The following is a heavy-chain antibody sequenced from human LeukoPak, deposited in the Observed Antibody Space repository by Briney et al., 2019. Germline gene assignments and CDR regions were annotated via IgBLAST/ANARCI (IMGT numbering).Heavy chain of an antibody. CDR2: ISAYNGNT. J-gene: IGHJ4*02. D-gene: IGHD2-15*01. Sequence: ASVKVSCKASGYTFTSYGISWVRQAPGQGLEWMGWISAYNGNTNYAQKLQGRVTMTTDTSTSTAYMELRSLRSDDTAVYYCARGPYCSGGSCYSRAPDYWGQGTLVTVSS. V-gene: IGHV1-18*01. CDR1: GYTFTSYG. CDR3: ARGPYCSGGSCYSRAPDY.